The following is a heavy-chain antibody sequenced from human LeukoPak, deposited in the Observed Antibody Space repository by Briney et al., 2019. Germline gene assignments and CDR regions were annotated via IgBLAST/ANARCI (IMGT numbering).Heavy chain of an antibody. D-gene: IGHD6-13*01. J-gene: IGHJ3*02. V-gene: IGHV3-23*01. CDR1: GFTFSTYA. CDR2: INSGGST. Sequence: GGSLRLSCAASGFTFSTYAMSWVRQAPGKGLEWVSAINSGGSTYYADSLKGRFTISRDNSKNTLYLQMNSLRADDAAVYYCAKDWPSEWQQLPDYDAFDIWGQGTMVTVSS. CDR3: AKDWPSEWQQLPDYDAFDI.